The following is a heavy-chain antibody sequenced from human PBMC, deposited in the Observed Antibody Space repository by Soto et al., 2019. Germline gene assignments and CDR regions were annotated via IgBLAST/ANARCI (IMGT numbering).Heavy chain of an antibody. J-gene: IGHJ4*02. CDR2: ISAHNGNT. D-gene: IGHD1-1*01. CDR3: ARGRYGDY. V-gene: IGHV1-18*01. Sequence: QVHLVQSGAEVKKPGASVKVSCKGSGYTFTSYGITWVRQAPGQGLEWMGWISAHNGNTNYAQKLQGRVTVTRDTSRSTAYMELRSVRCDDTAVYYCARGRYGDYWGQGALVTVSA. CDR1: GYTFTSYG.